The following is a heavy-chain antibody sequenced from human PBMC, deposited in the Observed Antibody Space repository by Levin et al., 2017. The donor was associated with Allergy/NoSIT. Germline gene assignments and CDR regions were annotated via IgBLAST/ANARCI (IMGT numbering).Heavy chain of an antibody. J-gene: IGHJ5*02. D-gene: IGHD6-13*01. Sequence: SETLSLTCTVSGGSISSSSYYWGWIRQPPGKGLEWIGSIYYSGSTYYNPSLKSRVTISVDTSKNQFSLKLSSVTAADAAVYYCARIDSSSWYDWFDPWGQGTLVTVSS. V-gene: IGHV4-39*01. CDR1: GGSISSSSYY. CDR3: ARIDSSSWYDWFDP. CDR2: IYYSGST.